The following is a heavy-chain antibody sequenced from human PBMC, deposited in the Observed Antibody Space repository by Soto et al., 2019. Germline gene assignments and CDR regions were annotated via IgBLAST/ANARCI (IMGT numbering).Heavy chain of an antibody. Sequence: GGSLRLSCAASGFTFSSYWMHWVRQAPGKGLGWVSRINIDGSSTSYADSVNGRFTISRDNAKNTLYLQMNSLRAEDTAVYYCARAMSPHCSSTSCYRVDAFDIWGQGTMVTVS. J-gene: IGHJ3*02. D-gene: IGHD2-2*01. CDR3: ARAMSPHCSSTSCYRVDAFDI. V-gene: IGHV3-74*01. CDR1: GFTFSSYW. CDR2: INIDGSST.